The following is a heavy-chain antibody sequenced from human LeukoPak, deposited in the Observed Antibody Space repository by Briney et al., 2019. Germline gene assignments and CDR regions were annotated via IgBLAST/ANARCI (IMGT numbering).Heavy chain of an antibody. Sequence: SETLSLTCSVSGASIDSYYWGWIRQPPGKGLEWIGYIYTSGNTIYNPSLKSPVTISVDTSKNQFSLKLSSVTAADTAVYYCARLRGNYFPDYWGQGALVTVSS. J-gene: IGHJ4*02. CDR3: ARLRGNYFPDY. CDR1: GASIDSYY. V-gene: IGHV4-4*09. D-gene: IGHD4-11*01. CDR2: IYTSGNT.